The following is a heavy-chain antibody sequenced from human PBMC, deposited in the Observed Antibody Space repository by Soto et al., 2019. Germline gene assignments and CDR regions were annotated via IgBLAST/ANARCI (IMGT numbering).Heavy chain of an antibody. CDR1: GGSFKSGSYS. Sequence: LSLTCTVSGGSFKSGSYSWSWIRQPPGKGLEWIGYVYHTGRTGYNPSLKSRVSISMDTSKNQFSLNLDSVTAADTAVYFCARDFSYFDSWGQGTLVTVSS. CDR2: VYHTGRT. J-gene: IGHJ4*02. CDR3: ARDFSYFDS. D-gene: IGHD3-3*01. V-gene: IGHV4-61*01.